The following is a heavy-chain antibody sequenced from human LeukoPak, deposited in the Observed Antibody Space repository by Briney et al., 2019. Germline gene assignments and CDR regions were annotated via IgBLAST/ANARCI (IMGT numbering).Heavy chain of an antibody. V-gene: IGHV1-69*04. D-gene: IGHD3-22*01. CDR2: IIPIFDIT. J-gene: IGHJ4*02. CDR1: GGTFSSYG. CDR3: ARGAAQYDSSGYQSSPFDH. Sequence: ASVKVSCKASGGTFSSYGISWVRQAPGQGLDWMGRIIPIFDITNYAQNFQGRVTITADKSTSTAYMELSSLRSEDTAVYYCARGAAQYDSSGYQSSPFDHWGQGTLVTVSS.